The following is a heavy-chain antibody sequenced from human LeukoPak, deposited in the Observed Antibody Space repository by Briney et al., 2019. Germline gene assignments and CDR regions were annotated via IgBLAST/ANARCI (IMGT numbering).Heavy chain of an antibody. CDR3: AREPFDILTGYYNEGGSFYDP. CDR1: GYTFTSYG. J-gene: IGHJ5*02. D-gene: IGHD3-9*01. CDR2: ISAYNGNT. V-gene: IGHV1-18*01. Sequence: GASVKVSCKASGYTFTSYGISWVRQAPGQGLEWMGWISAYNGNTNYAQKFQGRVTMTRDTSISTAYMELSRLKSDDTAVYYCAREPFDILTGYYNEGGSFYDPWGQGTLVTVSS.